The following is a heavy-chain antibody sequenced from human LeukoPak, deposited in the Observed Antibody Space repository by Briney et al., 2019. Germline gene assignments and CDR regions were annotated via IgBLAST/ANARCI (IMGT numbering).Heavy chain of an antibody. V-gene: IGHV4-59*08. CDR2: INYSGST. Sequence: PSETLSLTCTVSGGSLTRYHWGWIRQPPGKGLEWIGYINYSGSTNYSPSLESRVTISLDTSKNQFSLQLSSVTAADTAVYYCARGGSGYYGSGSYYKSWGQGTLVTVSS. D-gene: IGHD3-10*01. J-gene: IGHJ5*02. CDR1: GGSLTRYH. CDR3: ARGGSGYYGSGSYYKS.